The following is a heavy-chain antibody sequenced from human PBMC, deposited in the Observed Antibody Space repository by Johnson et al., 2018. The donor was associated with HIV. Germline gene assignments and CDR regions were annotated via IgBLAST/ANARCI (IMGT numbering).Heavy chain of an antibody. V-gene: IGHV3-30-3*01. J-gene: IGHJ3*02. D-gene: IGHD3-3*01. CDR2: ISYDGSKK. Sequence: QVQLVESGGGVVQPGRSLRLSCAASGFTFSSYAMHWVRQAPGKGLEWVAVISYDGSKKYYADSVKGGLPISGDNPKTTLYLQKNSLRAEETAVYYCARGSPYYNFWSGYVDAFDIWGQGTMVTVSS. CDR3: ARGSPYYNFWSGYVDAFDI. CDR1: GFTFSSYA.